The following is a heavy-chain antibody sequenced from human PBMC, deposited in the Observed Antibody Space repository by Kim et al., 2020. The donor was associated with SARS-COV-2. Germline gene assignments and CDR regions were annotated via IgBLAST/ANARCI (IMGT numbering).Heavy chain of an antibody. J-gene: IGHJ6*02. Sequence: GGSLRLSCAASGFTFDDYAMHWVRQAPGKGLEWVSGTSWNSGSIGYADSVKGRFTISRDNAKNSLYLQMNSLRAEDTALYYCAKDQGAFEYYGMDVWGQG. CDR2: TSWNSGSI. V-gene: IGHV3-9*01. CDR3: AKDQGAFEYYGMDV. D-gene: IGHD3-16*01. CDR1: GFTFDDYA.